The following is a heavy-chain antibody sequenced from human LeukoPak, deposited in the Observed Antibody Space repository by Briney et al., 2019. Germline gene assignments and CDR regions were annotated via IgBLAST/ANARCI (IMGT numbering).Heavy chain of an antibody. D-gene: IGHD3-3*01. J-gene: IGHJ4*02. CDR3: AKAGLTIYGPGDY. CDR2: IWYDGSNK. Sequence: PGGSLRLSCAASGFTFSNYGMHWVRQAPGKGLEWVAVIWYDGSNKYYADSVKGRFTISRDNSKNTLYLQMNSLRAEDTAVYYCAKAGLTIYGPGDYWGQGTLVTVSS. V-gene: IGHV3-33*03. CDR1: GFTFSNYG.